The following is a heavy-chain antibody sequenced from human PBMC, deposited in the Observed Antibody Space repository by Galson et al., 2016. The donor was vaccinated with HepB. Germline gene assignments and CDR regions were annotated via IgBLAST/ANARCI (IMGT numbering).Heavy chain of an antibody. Sequence: SLRLSCAASGFTFSSYWMSWVRQAPGKGLEWVANIKQDGSEKYYADSVKGRFTISRDNAKNSLYLQMNSLRAEDTAVYYCARLMSRAYSYGMFDPWGQGTLVTVSS. CDR2: IKQDGSEK. CDR1: GFTFSSYW. CDR3: ARLMSRAYSYGMFDP. J-gene: IGHJ5*02. V-gene: IGHV3-7*01. D-gene: IGHD5-18*01.